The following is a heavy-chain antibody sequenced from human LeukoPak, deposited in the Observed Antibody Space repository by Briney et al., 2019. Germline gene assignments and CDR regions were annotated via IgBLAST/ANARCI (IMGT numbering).Heavy chain of an antibody. CDR1: GYTFSSYY. V-gene: IGHV1-46*01. CDR2: IIPSDGST. D-gene: IGHD2-2*01. Sequence: ASVKVCCKASGYTFSSYYVQWMRQAPGQWLKWMGIIIPSDGSTSYAQKFQGRVTMTRDTSTSTVYMELSSLRSEDTAVYYCARAYCSSTSCYPRALRFDPWGQGTLVTVSS. J-gene: IGHJ5*02. CDR3: ARAYCSSTSCYPRALRFDP.